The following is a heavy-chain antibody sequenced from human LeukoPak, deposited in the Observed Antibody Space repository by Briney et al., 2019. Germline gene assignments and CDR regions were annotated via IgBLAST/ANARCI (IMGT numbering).Heavy chain of an antibody. V-gene: IGHV1-69*04. CDR2: IIPILGIA. CDR3: ARDRAPEFRAFDI. D-gene: IGHD3-10*01. J-gene: IGHJ3*02. CDR1: GGTFSSYA. Sequence: SVKVSFKASGGTFSSYAISWVRQAPGQGFEWMGRIIPILGIANYAQKFQGRVTITAHKSTSTAYMELSSLRSEDTAVYYCARDRAPEFRAFDIWGQGTMATVSS.